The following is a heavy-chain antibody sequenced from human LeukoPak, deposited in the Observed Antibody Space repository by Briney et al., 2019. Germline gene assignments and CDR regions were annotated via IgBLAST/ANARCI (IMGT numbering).Heavy chain of an antibody. Sequence: PGRSLRLSCAASGFTFSSYAMHWVRQAPGKGLEWVAVISYDGSNKYYADSVKGRFTISRDNSKNTLSLQMNSLRAEDTAVYYCARAKWELLYYFDYWGQGTLVTVSS. CDR2: ISYDGSNK. CDR3: ARAKWELLYYFDY. D-gene: IGHD1-26*01. J-gene: IGHJ4*02. CDR1: GFTFSSYA. V-gene: IGHV3-30-3*01.